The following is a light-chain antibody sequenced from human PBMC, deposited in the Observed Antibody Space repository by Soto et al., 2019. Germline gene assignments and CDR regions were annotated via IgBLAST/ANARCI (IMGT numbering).Light chain of an antibody. Sequence: DVVMTQTPLSSPVPLGQPASISCRSSQVLDHSDGNTYLNLLPHRPGQPPRLLIYTVSNRISGGPDRFSGRGAGTDCTLIISRVEAEAVGIYYCLQATHELPDTCGPGTKLEIK. V-gene: IGKV2-24*01. CDR2: TVS. CDR1: QVLDHSDGNTY. CDR3: LQATHELPDT. J-gene: IGKJ2*01.